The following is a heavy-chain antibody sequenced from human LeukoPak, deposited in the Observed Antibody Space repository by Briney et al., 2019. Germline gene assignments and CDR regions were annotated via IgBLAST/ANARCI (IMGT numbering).Heavy chain of an antibody. CDR1: GFTFSSYA. CDR2: FSGSGGST. CDR3: AKPSGWYDY. V-gene: IGHV3-23*01. J-gene: IGHJ4*02. D-gene: IGHD6-19*01. Sequence: GGSLRLSCAASGFTFSSYAMSWVRQAPGKGLECISGFSGSGGSTYYADSVKGRFTISRDNARNTLFLQMNSLRAEDTAIYYCAKPSGWYDYWGQGTLVTVSS.